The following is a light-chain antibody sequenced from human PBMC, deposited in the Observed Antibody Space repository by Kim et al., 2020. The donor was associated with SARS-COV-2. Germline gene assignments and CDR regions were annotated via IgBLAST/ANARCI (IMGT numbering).Light chain of an antibody. Sequence: PRGERTTPSCRGNQNINNFLAWYQQKPGQAPRLLIYATSSRATGVPDRFSGSGSGTDFTLTISSLGPEDFAVYYCQQRDKWHLTFGGGTKVDIK. V-gene: IGKV3D-11*02. CDR3: QQRDKWHLT. CDR2: ATS. J-gene: IGKJ4*02. CDR1: QNINNF.